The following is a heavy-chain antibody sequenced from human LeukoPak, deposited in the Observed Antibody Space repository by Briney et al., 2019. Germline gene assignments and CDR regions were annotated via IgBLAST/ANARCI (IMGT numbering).Heavy chain of an antibody. V-gene: IGHV3-30*18. CDR1: GYPFRGSD. CDR2: VSHEGSSK. Sequence: PGGSLRLSCAASGYPFRGSDIHWVRQAPRKGLEWVAFVSHEGSSKFYAEPVKGRFGISRDNSKSTPYLQMTGLRADDTAVYYCAKTTGGWPRFFDDWGQGTLVAVSS. D-gene: IGHD6-19*01. CDR3: AKTTGGWPRFFDD. J-gene: IGHJ4*02.